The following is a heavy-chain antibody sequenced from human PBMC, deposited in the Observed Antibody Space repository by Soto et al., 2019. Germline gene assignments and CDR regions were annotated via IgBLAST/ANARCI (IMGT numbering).Heavy chain of an antibody. J-gene: IGHJ4*02. D-gene: IGHD3-22*01. CDR1: GFTFSNAW. CDR2: IKSKTDGGTT. V-gene: IGHV3-15*01. Sequence: GESLKISCAASGFTFSNAWMSWVRQAPGKGLEWVGRIKSKTDGGTTDYAAPVKGRFTISRDDSKNTLYLQMNSLKTEDTAVYYCTTVTYYDSSGYYYWGQGTLVTVSS. CDR3: TTVTYYDSSGYYY.